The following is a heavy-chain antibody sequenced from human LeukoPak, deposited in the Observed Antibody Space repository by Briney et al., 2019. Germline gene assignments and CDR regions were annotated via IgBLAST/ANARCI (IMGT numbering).Heavy chain of an antibody. CDR3: ARPYCGGDCFRFPFDACDI. J-gene: IGHJ3*02. V-gene: IGHV1-69*04. CDR1: GGTFCSSA. Sequence: ASAKVSCKASGGTFCSSATSWVRHAPGQGLEWMGRIIPILGIANYAQNFQGRVTITADKSTSTAYMELSSLRSEDRAVYYCARPYCGGDCFRFPFDACDIWGQGTMVTVSS. D-gene: IGHD2-21*02. CDR2: IIPILGIA.